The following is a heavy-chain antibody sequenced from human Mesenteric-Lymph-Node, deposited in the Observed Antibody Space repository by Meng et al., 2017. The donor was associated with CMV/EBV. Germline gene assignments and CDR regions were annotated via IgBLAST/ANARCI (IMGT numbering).Heavy chain of an antibody. CDR1: GLSVSTNY. J-gene: IGHJ4*02. Sequence: LSLTCAASGLSVSTNYMSWVRQAPGKGLEWVSFIRGGDSTSYTDSVQGRFTISRDNSENTVFLQMNSLRAEDTAVYYCARACRQLLNCYLDSWGQGIQVTVSS. CDR2: IRGGDST. D-gene: IGHD1-1*01. V-gene: IGHV3-53*01. CDR3: ARACRQLLNCYLDS.